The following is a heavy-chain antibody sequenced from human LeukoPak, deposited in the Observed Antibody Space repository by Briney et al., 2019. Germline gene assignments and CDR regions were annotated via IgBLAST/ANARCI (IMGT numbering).Heavy chain of an antibody. Sequence: SGTLSLTCTVSGGSISTYSWNWIRQPAGKGLEWIGRIFASGSTNYNPSLKSRVTISVDTSKNQFSLKLSSVTAADTAVYYCARNRGSYLDYWGQGTLVTVSS. CDR2: IFASGST. CDR1: GGSISTYS. J-gene: IGHJ4*02. D-gene: IGHD1-26*01. V-gene: IGHV4-4*07. CDR3: ARNRGSYLDY.